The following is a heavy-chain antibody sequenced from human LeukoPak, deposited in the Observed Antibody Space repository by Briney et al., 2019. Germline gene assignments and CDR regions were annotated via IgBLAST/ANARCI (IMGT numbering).Heavy chain of an antibody. CDR2: IRQDGSEK. J-gene: IGHJ4*02. CDR3: ARSSTSTFGAFDY. D-gene: IGHD3-3*01. V-gene: IGHV3-7*01. CDR1: GFTFSSYW. Sequence: GGSLRLSCAASGFTFSSYWMSWVRQAPGKGLEWVANIRQDGSEKYYVDSVKGRFTISRDNAKNSLYLQMNSLRAEDTAVYYCARSSTSTFGAFDYWGQGTLVTVSS.